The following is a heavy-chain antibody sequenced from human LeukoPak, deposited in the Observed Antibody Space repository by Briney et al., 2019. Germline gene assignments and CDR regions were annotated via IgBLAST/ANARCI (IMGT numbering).Heavy chain of an antibody. J-gene: IGHJ4*02. CDR1: GGSISSYY. V-gene: IGHV4-59*01. CDR2: IYYSGST. Sequence: PSETLSLTCTVSGGSISSYYWSWIRQPPGKGLEWIGYIYYSGSTNYNPSLKSRVTISVDTSKNQFPLKLSSVTAADTAVYYCARDNCSGGSCYPDYWGQGTLVTVSS. D-gene: IGHD2-15*01. CDR3: ARDNCSGGSCYPDY.